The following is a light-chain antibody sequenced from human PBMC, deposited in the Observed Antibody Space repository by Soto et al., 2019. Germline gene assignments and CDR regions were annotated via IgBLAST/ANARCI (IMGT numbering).Light chain of an antibody. V-gene: IGKV3-20*01. Sequence: EIVLTQSPGTLSLSPGERATLSCRAGQSISSTYLAWYQKKPGQAPRLLLYGAFNRATGIPDRFSGSGSGTDFTLTISRLEPEDCAFYYCQQYGSSSFAFGPGTKVEIK. CDR2: GAF. CDR3: QQYGSSSFA. J-gene: IGKJ3*01. CDR1: QSISSTY.